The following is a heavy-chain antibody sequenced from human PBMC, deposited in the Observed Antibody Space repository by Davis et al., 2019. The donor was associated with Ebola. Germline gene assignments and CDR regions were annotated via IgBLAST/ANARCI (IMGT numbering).Heavy chain of an antibody. CDR3: ARLPEGHGDSR. J-gene: IGHJ4*02. CDR1: GGSISSGDYY. CDR2: IYYSGST. D-gene: IGHD4-17*01. V-gene: IGHV4-39*01. Sequence: PSETLSLTCTVSGGSISSGDYYWSWIRQPPGKGLEWIGSIYYSGSTYYNPSLKSRVTISVDTSKNQFSLKLSSVTAADTAVYYCARLPEGHGDSRWGQGTLVTVSS.